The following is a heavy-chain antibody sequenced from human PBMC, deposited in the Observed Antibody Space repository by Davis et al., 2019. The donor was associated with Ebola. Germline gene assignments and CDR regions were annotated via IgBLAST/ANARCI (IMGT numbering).Heavy chain of an antibody. CDR1: GFTFSDYY. CDR2: ISSSGSTI. CDR3: ARALTYYYDSSPVDY. Sequence: GESLKISCAASGFTFSDYYMSWIRQAPGKGLEWVSYISSSGSTIYYADSVKGRFTISRDNAKNSLYLQMNSLRAEDTAVYYCARALTYYYDSSPVDYWGQGTLVTVSS. V-gene: IGHV3-11*04. D-gene: IGHD3-22*01. J-gene: IGHJ4*02.